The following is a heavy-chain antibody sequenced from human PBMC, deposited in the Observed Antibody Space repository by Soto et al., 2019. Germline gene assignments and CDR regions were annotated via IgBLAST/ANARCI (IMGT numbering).Heavy chain of an antibody. Sequence: GGSLRLSCAASGFTFSSYGMHWVRQAPGKGLEWVAVIWYDGSNKYYADSVKGRFTISRDNSKNTLYLQMNSLRAEDTAVYYCARDPDRQGVLRFDYWGQGTLVTVSS. V-gene: IGHV3-33*01. CDR2: IWYDGSNK. CDR1: GFTFSSYG. J-gene: IGHJ4*02. D-gene: IGHD3-10*01. CDR3: ARDPDRQGVLRFDY.